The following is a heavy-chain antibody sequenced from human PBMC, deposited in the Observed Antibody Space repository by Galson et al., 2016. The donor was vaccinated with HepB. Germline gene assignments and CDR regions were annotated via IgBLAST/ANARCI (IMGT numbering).Heavy chain of an antibody. J-gene: IGHJ4*02. CDR3: ARDRTTGDSSAWYDALDY. V-gene: IGHV3-30*03. CDR2: ISYDGSYS. D-gene: IGHD6-19*01. Sequence: SLRLSCAASGFSFSTYAMHWVRQAPGKGLEWVALISYDGSYSSYADSVKGRFTISRDNAKNSLFLQMNSLGVEDTAVYYCARDRTTGDSSAWYDALDYWGQGTPVTISS. CDR1: GFSFSTYA.